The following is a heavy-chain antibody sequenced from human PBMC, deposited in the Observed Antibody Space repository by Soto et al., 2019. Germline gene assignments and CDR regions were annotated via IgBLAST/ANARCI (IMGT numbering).Heavy chain of an antibody. J-gene: IGHJ4*01. V-gene: IGHV1-69*04. CDR1: GDTFSNYA. D-gene: IGHD2-2*01. CDR2: IIPILGIA. Sequence: SVKVSCKVSGDTFSNYASNWVRQAPGQGLEWMGRIIPILGIANYAQKFQGRVTITADKSTTTAYMELSSLRSEDTAVYYCARCSSTSWFDYWGHGTLVTVSS. CDR3: ARCSSTSWFDY.